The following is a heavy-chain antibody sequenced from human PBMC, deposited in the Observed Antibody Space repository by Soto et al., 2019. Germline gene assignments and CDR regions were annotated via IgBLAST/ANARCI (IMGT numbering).Heavy chain of an antibody. CDR3: ATESGSTYGYFAH. D-gene: IGHD1-26*01. CDR2: ISNSGST. Sequence: SETLSLTCTVSGGSVTSDEDYWTWIRQSPGKGLEWIGYISNSGSTGYNPSLKTRLSMSVDRSKNQFTLRLTSVTPADTAVYFGATESGSTYGYFAHWGQGTQVTVSS. V-gene: IGHV4-30-4*01. CDR1: GGSVTSDEDY. J-gene: IGHJ4*02.